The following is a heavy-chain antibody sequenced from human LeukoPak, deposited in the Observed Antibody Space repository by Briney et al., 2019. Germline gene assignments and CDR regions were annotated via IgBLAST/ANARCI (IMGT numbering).Heavy chain of an antibody. CDR3: ARAKGGYSSSLFMDV. J-gene: IGHJ6*02. D-gene: IGHD5-18*01. CDR1: GGSISSYY. Sequence: PSETLSLTCTVSGGSISSYYWSWIRQPPGKGLGWIGYIYYSGSTNYNPSLKSRVTISVDTSKNQLSLKLSSVTAADTAVYYCARAKGGYSSSLFMDVWGQGTTVTVSS. CDR2: IYYSGST. V-gene: IGHV4-59*01.